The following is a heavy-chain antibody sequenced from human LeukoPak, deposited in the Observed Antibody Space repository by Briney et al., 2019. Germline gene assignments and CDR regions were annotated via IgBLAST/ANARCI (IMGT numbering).Heavy chain of an antibody. CDR2: ISGSGGST. V-gene: IGHV3-23*01. CDR1: GFTVSSNY. J-gene: IGHJ4*02. CDR3: AKEFLVLLWFGELDY. Sequence: GGSLRLSCAASGFTVSSNYMSWVRQAPGKGLEWVSAISGSGGSTYYADSVKGRFTISRDNSKNTLYLQMNSLRAEDTAVYYCAKEFLVLLWFGELDYWGQGTLVTVSS. D-gene: IGHD3-10*01.